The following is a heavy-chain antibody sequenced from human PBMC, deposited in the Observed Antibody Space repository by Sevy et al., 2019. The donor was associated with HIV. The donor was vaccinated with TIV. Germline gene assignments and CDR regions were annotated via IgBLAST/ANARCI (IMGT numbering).Heavy chain of an antibody. D-gene: IGHD3-22*01. J-gene: IGHJ3*02. Sequence: GGSLRLSYAASGFTFSSYGMPWVRQAPGKGLEWVAVIWNDRSNKEYADSVKGRFTISRDNSKNTLYLQMNSLRAEDTAVYYCASLPNNYYDSGGYSGNDAFDIWGQGTMVTVSS. CDR3: ASLPNNYYDSGGYSGNDAFDI. V-gene: IGHV3-33*01. CDR2: IWNDRSNK. CDR1: GFTFSSYG.